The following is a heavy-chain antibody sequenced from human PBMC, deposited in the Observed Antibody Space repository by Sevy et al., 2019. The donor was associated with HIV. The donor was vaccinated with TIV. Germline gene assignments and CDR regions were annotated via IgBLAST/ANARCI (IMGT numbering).Heavy chain of an antibody. CDR3: ATCSSGDSYYYGMDV. Sequence: GGSLRLSCAASGFSVSTNYMTWVRQAPGKGLEWVSVVYSGGRTEYADSVKGRFTIFRDISKNALFLELSSLTAEDTAMYYCATCSSGDSYYYGMDVWGQGTTVTVSS. D-gene: IGHD4-17*01. CDR1: GFSVSTNY. CDR2: VYSGGRT. J-gene: IGHJ6*02. V-gene: IGHV3-53*01.